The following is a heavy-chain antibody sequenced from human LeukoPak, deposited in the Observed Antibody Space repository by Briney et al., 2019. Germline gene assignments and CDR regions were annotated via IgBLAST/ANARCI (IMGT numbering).Heavy chain of an antibody. J-gene: IGHJ4*02. CDR2: INPSGGST. V-gene: IGHV1-46*01. Sequence: GASVKVSCKASGYTFTSYYMHWVRQAPGQGLEWMGIINPSGGSTSYAQKFQGRVTMTRDTSTSTVYMELSSLRSEDTAVYYCAIESLVGSHLVNYFDYWGQGTLVTVSS. D-gene: IGHD2-8*02. CDR1: GYTFTSYY. CDR3: AIESLVGSHLVNYFDY.